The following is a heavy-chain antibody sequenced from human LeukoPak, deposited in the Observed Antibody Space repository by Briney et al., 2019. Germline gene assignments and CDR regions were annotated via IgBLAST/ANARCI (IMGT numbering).Heavy chain of an antibody. CDR3: ARGPFRGTGDGDFDI. Sequence: SETLSLTCTVSGGSVSSGSYYWSWIRQPPGKGLEWMGYTYYSGSTNYHPSLTSRVTISVDTSKNQFSLRLYSVTSADTAVYYCARGPFRGTGDGDFDIWGQGTMVTVST. CDR2: TYYSGST. D-gene: IGHD2-21*01. J-gene: IGHJ3*02. V-gene: IGHV4-61*01. CDR1: GGSVSSGSYY.